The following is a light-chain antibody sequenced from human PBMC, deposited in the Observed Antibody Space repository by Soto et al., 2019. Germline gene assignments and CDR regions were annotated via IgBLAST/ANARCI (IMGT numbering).Light chain of an antibody. CDR2: KAS. CDR3: QQYESFPRT. V-gene: IGKV1-5*03. J-gene: IGKJ1*01. CDR1: QSINNW. Sequence: DIQMTQSPSTLSASVGDRVTITCRASQSINNWLAWYQQKPGQAPKLFIFKASTLESGVPSRFSGSGSGTEFTXSXSSLQPDDFATYFCQQYESFPRTFGQGTKVEIK.